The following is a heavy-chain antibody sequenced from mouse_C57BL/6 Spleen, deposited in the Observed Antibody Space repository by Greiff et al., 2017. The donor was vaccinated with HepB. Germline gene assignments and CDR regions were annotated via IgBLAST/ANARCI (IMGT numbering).Heavy chain of an antibody. CDR2: IYPSDSET. Sequence: VQLQQSGAELVRPGSSVKLSCKASGYTFTSYWMDWVKQRPGQGLEWIGNIYPSDSETHYNQKFKDKATLTVDKSSSTAYMQFSSLTSEDSAVYYCAREKDIYYVGSGFAYWGQGTLVTVSA. J-gene: IGHJ3*01. V-gene: IGHV1-61*01. CDR3: AREKDIYYVGSGFAY. CDR1: GYTFTSYW. D-gene: IGHD1-1*01.